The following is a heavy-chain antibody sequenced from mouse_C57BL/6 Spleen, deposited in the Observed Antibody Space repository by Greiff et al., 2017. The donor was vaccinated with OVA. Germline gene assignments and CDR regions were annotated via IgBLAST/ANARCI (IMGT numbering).Heavy chain of an antibody. CDR3: ARDITTVVEPFFDY. Sequence: VQLQQPGAELVRPGSSVKLSCKASGYTFTSYWMHWVKQRPIQGLEWIGNIDPSDSETHYNQKFKDKATLTVDKSSSTAYMQLSSLTSEDSAVYYCARDITTVVEPFFDYWGQGTTLTVSS. CDR1: GYTFTSYW. J-gene: IGHJ2*01. CDR2: IDPSDSET. V-gene: IGHV1-52*01. D-gene: IGHD1-1*01.